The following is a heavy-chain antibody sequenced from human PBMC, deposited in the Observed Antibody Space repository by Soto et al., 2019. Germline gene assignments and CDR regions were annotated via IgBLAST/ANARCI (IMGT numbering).Heavy chain of an antibody. Sequence: QVQLVQSGAEVKNPGASVKVSCKASGYTFTNYAISWVRQAPGQGLEWMGWISAYNGNTSHAQKVQGRVTMTTDTSTITAYMELRSLRSDDTAVYYCARWYCSGGSCYYFDSWGQGTLVTVSS. V-gene: IGHV1-18*01. D-gene: IGHD2-15*01. CDR1: GYTFTNYA. CDR3: ARWYCSGGSCYYFDS. J-gene: IGHJ4*02. CDR2: ISAYNGNT.